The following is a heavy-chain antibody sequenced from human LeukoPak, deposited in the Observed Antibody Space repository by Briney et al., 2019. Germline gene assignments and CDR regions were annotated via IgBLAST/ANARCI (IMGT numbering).Heavy chain of an antibody. CDR1: GFSFSTYG. J-gene: IGHJ6*03. CDR2: ISGSGGTT. D-gene: IGHD3-10*01. Sequence: GGSLRLSCTASGFSFSTYGMSWVRRAPGKGLECVSAISGSGGTTYYADSVKGRFTISRDNSKNTLYLQMNSLRAEDTAVYYCAKGSVRYYYYMDVWGKGTTVTISS. CDR3: AKGSVRYYYYMDV. V-gene: IGHV3-23*01.